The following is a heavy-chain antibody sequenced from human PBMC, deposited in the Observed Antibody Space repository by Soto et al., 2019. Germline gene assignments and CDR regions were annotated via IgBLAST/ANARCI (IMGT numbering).Heavy chain of an antibody. CDR1: GFTFSSYG. J-gene: IGHJ6*02. D-gene: IGHD1-1*01. CDR3: ERDLVDVNWNDYYDDGMDV. V-gene: IGHV3-33*01. Sequence: QVQLVESGGGVVQPGRSLRLSCAASGFTFSSYGMHWVRQAPDKGLEWVAVIWYDGSNKYYADSVKGRFTISRDNSKNTLYLQMNSLRAEDTAVYYCERDLVDVNWNDYYDDGMDVWGQGTTVTVSS. CDR2: IWYDGSNK.